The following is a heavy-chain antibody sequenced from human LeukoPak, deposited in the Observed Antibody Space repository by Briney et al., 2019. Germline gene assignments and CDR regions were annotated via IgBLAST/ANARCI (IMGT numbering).Heavy chain of an antibody. D-gene: IGHD2-15*01. Sequence: GGSLRLSCAASGFTFSSYAMSWVRQAPGKGLEWVSAISGSGGSTYYADSVKGRFTISRDNSKRTLFLQMNSLRAEDTAVYHSAQHLGYCSSGTCYFTYWGQGTLVTVSS. CDR1: GFTFSSYA. CDR2: ISGSGGST. V-gene: IGHV3-23*01. CDR3: AQHLGYCSSGTCYFTY. J-gene: IGHJ4*02.